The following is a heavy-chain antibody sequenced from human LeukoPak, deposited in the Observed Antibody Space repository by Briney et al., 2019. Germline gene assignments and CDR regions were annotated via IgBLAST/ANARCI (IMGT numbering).Heavy chain of an antibody. D-gene: IGHD1-26*01. J-gene: IGHJ3*02. CDR2: IYYSGST. CDR3: ARDIGGSYYWVGAFDI. CDR1: GGSISSSSYY. V-gene: IGHV4-39*07. Sequence: SETLSLTCTVSGGSISSSSYYWGWIRQPPGKGLEWIGSIYYSGSTYYNPSLKSRVTISVDTSKNQFSLKLSSVTAADTAVYYCARDIGGSYYWVGAFDIWGQGTMVTVSS.